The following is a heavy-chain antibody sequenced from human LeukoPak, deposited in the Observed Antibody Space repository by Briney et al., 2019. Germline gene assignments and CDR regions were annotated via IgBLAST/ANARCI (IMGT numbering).Heavy chain of an antibody. CDR2: IISDASST. Sequence: GGSLRLSCAASGYTFSSYWMHWVRQAPGKGLFWVARIISDASSTLYADSVKGRFTISRDNSKNTLYLQMNSLRAEDTAVYYCARDLGTVKTSLRIAARRGDYWGQGTLVTVSS. CDR3: ARDLGTVKTSLRIAARRGDY. J-gene: IGHJ4*02. CDR1: GYTFSSYW. D-gene: IGHD6-6*01. V-gene: IGHV3-74*01.